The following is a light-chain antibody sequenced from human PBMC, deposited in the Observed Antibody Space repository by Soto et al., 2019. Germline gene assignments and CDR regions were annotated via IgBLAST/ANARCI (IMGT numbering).Light chain of an antibody. CDR3: QQYDNLPLT. Sequence: EIQMTQSTSSLSASVGDRVTITCQASQDISNYLNWYQQKPGKAPKLLIYDASNLETGVPSRFSGSGSGTDFTFTISSLRPEDIATYYCQQYDNLPLTFGGVTKVAIK. CDR1: QDISNY. CDR2: DAS. J-gene: IGKJ4*01. V-gene: IGKV1-33*01.